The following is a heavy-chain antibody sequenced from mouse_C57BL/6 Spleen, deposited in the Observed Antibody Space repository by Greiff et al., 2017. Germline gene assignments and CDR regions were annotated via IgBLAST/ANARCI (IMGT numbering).Heavy chain of an antibody. Sequence: VQLQQPGAELVKPGASVKVSCKASGYTFTSYWMHWVKQRPGQGLEWIGRIHPSDSATNYNQTFKGKATLTVDKSSSTAYMQLSSLTSEDSAVYYCARGAAWLDYWGQGTRVTVSA. CDR1: GYTFTSYW. J-gene: IGHJ3*01. V-gene: IGHV1-74*01. CDR3: ARGAAWLDY. CDR2: IHPSDSAT.